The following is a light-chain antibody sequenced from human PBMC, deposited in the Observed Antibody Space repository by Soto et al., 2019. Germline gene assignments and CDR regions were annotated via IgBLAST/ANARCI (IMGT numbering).Light chain of an antibody. CDR2: GAS. CDR3: QQYGSSPRT. Sequence: EIVLTQSPGTLSLSPGKKATLSCRAIQSVSCSYLAWYQQKPGQAPRLLIYGASSRATGIPDRFSGSGSGTDFTLTISRLEPEDFAVYYCQQYGSSPRTFG. V-gene: IGKV3-20*01. J-gene: IGKJ1*01. CDR1: QSVSCSY.